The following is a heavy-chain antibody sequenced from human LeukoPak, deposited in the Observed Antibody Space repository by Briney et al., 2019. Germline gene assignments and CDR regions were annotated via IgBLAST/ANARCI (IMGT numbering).Heavy chain of an antibody. D-gene: IGHD5/OR15-5a*01. CDR3: AKDSNRVYVSVGPDY. CDR2: VRYDASNE. V-gene: IGHV3-30*02. Sequence: GGSLRLSCQTSGFVFSNYGMNWVRQAPGKGLEWVSFVRYDASNEYYADSVKGRFTISRDNSRNTLYLQMNSLRAEDTAVYSCAKDSNRVYVSVGPDYWGLGTLVTVSS. J-gene: IGHJ4*02. CDR1: GFVFSNYG.